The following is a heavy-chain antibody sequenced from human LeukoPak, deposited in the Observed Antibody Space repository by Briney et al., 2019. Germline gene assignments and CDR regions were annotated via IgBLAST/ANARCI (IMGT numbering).Heavy chain of an antibody. V-gene: IGHV3-66*01. CDR3: ARDLAYGDYIYDY. Sequence: GRSLRLSCAPSLITVSRNYMNWVRQAPGKGLKWVSVIYSGDTTHYADSVKGRFSISRDNSKNTLYLQMNNLRVEDTAAYYCARDLAYGDYIYDYWGQGTLVTVSS. CDR2: IYSGDTT. D-gene: IGHD4-17*01. CDR1: LITVSRNY. J-gene: IGHJ4*02.